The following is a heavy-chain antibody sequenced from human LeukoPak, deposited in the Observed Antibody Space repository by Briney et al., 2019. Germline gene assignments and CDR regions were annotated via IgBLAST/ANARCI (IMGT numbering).Heavy chain of an antibody. D-gene: IGHD5-12*01. V-gene: IGHV3-11*01. CDR3: GRDGSGSPDY. CDR1: GFPFSDYY. Sequence: NAGGSLRLSCAASGFPFSDYYMSWIRQAPGKWLEWVSYISSSGGNIYYADSVKGRFTISRDNAKNSLYLQMNSLRAEDTAVYYCGRDGSGSPDYWGQGTLVTVSS. J-gene: IGHJ4*02. CDR2: ISSSGGNI.